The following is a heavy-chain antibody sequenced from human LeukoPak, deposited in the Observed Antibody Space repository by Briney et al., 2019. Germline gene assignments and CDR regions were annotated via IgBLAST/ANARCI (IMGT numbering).Heavy chain of an antibody. CDR1: GDSVSNNSHS. CDR2: IYFAGSP. V-gene: IGHV4-39*07. J-gene: IGHJ4*02. CDR3: ARGIVVLSGAAPFDF. Sequence: PSETLSLTCTVSGDSVSNNSHSWGWIRQAPGKGLEWIGSIYFAGSPFFRPSLKSRLTLSLDTSKNQLSMRLSSVTAADTALYYCARGIVVLSGAAPFDFWGQGALVTVSS. D-gene: IGHD3-22*01.